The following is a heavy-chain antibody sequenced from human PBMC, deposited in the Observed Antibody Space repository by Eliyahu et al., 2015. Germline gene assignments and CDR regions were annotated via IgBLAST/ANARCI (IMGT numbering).Heavy chain of an antibody. CDR3: VRGLMVPSF. D-gene: IGHD2-8*01. Sequence: QMQLQESGPGLVKPAXTLSXTCTASGGSVSPYYWTWIRQPPGKGLECIGYMSYSGSANYNPSLKSRVTISVDTSKNQFSLRLASVTAADTAVYYCVRGLMVPSFWGQGTVVTVSS. CDR2: MSYSGSA. CDR1: GGSVSPYY. V-gene: IGHV4-59*02. J-gene: IGHJ4*02.